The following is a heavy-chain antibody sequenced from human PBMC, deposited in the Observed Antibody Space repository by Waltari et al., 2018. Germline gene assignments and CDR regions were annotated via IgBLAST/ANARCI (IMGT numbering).Heavy chain of an antibody. Sequence: EVQVVESGGYLVQPGGSLGLSCAASGFTFSTYNMNWVRQAPGKGLEWVSFISSSSTIIYYADLVKGRFTISRDNAKNSVYLQMNSLRAEDTAVYYCARTYGSGSHYNFWGQGTLVTVSS. CDR2: ISSSSTII. CDR1: GFTFSTYN. CDR3: ARTYGSGSHYNF. V-gene: IGHV3-48*04. D-gene: IGHD3-10*01. J-gene: IGHJ4*02.